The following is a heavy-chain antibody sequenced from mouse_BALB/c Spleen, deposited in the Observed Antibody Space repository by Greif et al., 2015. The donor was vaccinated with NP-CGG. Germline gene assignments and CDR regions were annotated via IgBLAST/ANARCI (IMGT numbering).Heavy chain of an antibody. J-gene: IGHJ2*01. D-gene: IGHD1-1*01. Sequence: VQLQQSGPELVKPGASVKMSCKASGYTFTSYYIHWVKQRPGQGLEWIGWIYPGDGSTKYNEKFKGKTTLTADKSSSTAYMLLSSLTSEDSAIYFCARPHYYGSSPYYFDYWGQGTTLTVSS. CDR1: GYTFTSYY. V-gene: IGHV1S56*01. CDR2: IYPGDGST. CDR3: ARPHYYGSSPYYFDY.